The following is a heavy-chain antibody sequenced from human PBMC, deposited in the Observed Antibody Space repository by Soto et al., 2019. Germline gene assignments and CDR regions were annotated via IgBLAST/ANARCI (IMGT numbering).Heavy chain of an antibody. Sequence: GGSLRLSCAASGFTFSSYAMHWVRQAPGKGLEWVAVISYDGSNKYYADSVKGRFTISRDNSKNTLYLQMNSLRAEDTAVYYCARDLEGGRYMPLWGPYYYYGMDVWGQGTTVTVSS. V-gene: IGHV3-30-3*01. CDR3: ARDLEGGRYMPLWGPYYYYGMDV. CDR2: ISYDGSNK. J-gene: IGHJ6*02. CDR1: GFTFSSYA. D-gene: IGHD3-16*01.